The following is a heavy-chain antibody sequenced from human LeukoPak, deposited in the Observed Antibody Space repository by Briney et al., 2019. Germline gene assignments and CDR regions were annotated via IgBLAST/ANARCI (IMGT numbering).Heavy chain of an antibody. D-gene: IGHD2-2*02. CDR3: AKIIVVLPSTISNPYYFDY. V-gene: IGHV3-23*01. CDR1: GFTFSSYA. J-gene: IGHJ4*02. CDR2: ISGSGDNT. Sequence: GGSLRLSCAASGFTFSSYAMSWVRQAPGKGLEWVSVISGSGDNTYYADSVKGRFTTSRDNSKNTLYLQMSSLRAEDTAVYYCAKIIVVLPSTISNPYYFDYWGQGTLVTVSS.